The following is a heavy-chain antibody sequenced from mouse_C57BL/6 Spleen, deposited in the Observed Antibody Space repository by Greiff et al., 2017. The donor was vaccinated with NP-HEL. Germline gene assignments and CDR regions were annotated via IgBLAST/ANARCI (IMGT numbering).Heavy chain of an antibody. V-gene: IGHV1-26*01. Sequence: VQLQQSGPELVKPGASVKISCKASGYTFTDYYMNWVKQSHGKSLEWIGDINPNNGGTSYNQKFKGKATLTVDKSSSTAYMELRSLTSEDSAVYYCARQVYSYFDVWGTGTTVTVSS. J-gene: IGHJ1*03. CDR1: GYTFTDYY. CDR3: ARQVYSYFDV. CDR2: INPNNGGT.